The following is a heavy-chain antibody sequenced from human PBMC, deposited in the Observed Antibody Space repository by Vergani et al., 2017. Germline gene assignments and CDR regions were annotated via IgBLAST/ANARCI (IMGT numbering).Heavy chain of an antibody. CDR2: INPNSGGT. Sequence: QVQLVQSGAEVKKSGASVKVSCKASGYTFTGYYMHWVRQAPGQGLEWMGWINPNSGGTHYAQKFQGRVTMTRDTSISTAYMELSRLGSDDTAVYYCARDARQDAFDIWGQGTMVTVSS. V-gene: IGHV1-2*02. CDR3: ARDARQDAFDI. J-gene: IGHJ3*02. CDR1: GYTFTGYY.